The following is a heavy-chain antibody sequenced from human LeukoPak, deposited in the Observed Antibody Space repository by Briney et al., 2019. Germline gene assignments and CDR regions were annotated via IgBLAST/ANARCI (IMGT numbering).Heavy chain of an antibody. CDR2: IYTSGST. CDR1: GYAIISGGFS. Sequence: PSETLSLTCTVSGYAIISGGFSWNWIRQPAGKGLEWIGRIYTSGSTNYNPSLKSRVTMSVDTSKNQFSLKLSSVTAADTAVYYCARDNSGTTSYYYYYMDVWGKGTTVTVSS. V-gene: IGHV4-61*02. CDR3: ARDNSGTTSYYYYYMDV. J-gene: IGHJ6*03. D-gene: IGHD1-7*01.